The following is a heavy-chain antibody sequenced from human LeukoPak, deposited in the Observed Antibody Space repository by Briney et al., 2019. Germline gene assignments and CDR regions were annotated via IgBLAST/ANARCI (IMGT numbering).Heavy chain of an antibody. CDR2: INPNTGGT. Sequence: GASVKVSCKASGYTFTGYYVHWVRQAPGQGLEWMGWINPNTGGTNYAQKFQGRVTMTRDTSITTAYLEVSRLTYDDTAVYYCARDNNGNSFEYWGQGTLVAVSS. CDR1: GYTFTGYY. D-gene: IGHD1-1*01. CDR3: ARDNNGNSFEY. J-gene: IGHJ4*02. V-gene: IGHV1-2*02.